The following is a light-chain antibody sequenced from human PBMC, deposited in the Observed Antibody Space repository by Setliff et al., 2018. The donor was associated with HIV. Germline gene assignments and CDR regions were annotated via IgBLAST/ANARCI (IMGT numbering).Light chain of an antibody. CDR2: GNS. J-gene: IGLJ2*01. CDR3: QSYDSSLSGSEV. V-gene: IGLV1-40*01. Sequence: SVLTQPPSVSGAPGQRVTISCTGSSSNIGAGYDVHWYQQLPGTAPKLLIYGNSNRPSGVPDRFSGSKSGTSASLAITGLQAEDEADYYCQSYDSSLSGSEVFGGGTQLTVL. CDR1: SSNIGAGYD.